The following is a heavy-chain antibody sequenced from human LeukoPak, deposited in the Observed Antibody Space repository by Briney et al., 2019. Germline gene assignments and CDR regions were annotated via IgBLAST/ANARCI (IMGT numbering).Heavy chain of an antibody. D-gene: IGHD3-22*01. CDR1: GYSISSGYY. CDR3: ARRDSSGYYNWFDF. Sequence: SETLSLTCTVSGYSISSGYYWGWIRQPPGKGLEWIGSIYHSGSTYYNPSLKSRVTISVDTSKNQFSLKLSSVTAADTAVYHCARRDSSGYYNWFDFWGQGTLVTVSS. CDR2: IYHSGST. J-gene: IGHJ5*01. V-gene: IGHV4-38-2*02.